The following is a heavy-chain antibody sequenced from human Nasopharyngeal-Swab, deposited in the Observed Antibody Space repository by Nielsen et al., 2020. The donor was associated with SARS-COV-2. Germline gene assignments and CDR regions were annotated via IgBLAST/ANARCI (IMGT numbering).Heavy chain of an antibody. CDR2: ISGSGGST. J-gene: IGHJ6*02. Sequence: GGSLRLSCAASGLTFSSYAMSWVRQAPGKGLEWVSAISGSGGSTYYADSVKGRFTISRYNSKNTLYLQMNSLRSDDTAVYYCAKDDRRSQWLVVYYYCMDVRGQGTTVTVSS. CDR1: GLTFSSYA. CDR3: AKDDRRSQWLVVYYYCMDV. V-gene: IGHV3-23*01. D-gene: IGHD6-19*01.